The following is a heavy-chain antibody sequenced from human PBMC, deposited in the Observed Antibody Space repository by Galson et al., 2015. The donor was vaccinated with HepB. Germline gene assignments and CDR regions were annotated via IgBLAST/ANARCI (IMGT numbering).Heavy chain of an antibody. Sequence: PALVKPTQTLTLTCTLSGFSLSTSGVSVGWIRQPPGKDLEWLAFIHWDDDNDRRPSLRNRPSISTDNSKTQVVLTLTNIAPEDAATYYSVHRARYSSTWWSVHYFGSWGQGTLVTVAS. CDR1: GFSLSTSGVS. CDR2: IHWDDDN. V-gene: IGHV2-5*02. J-gene: IGHJ4*02. CDR3: VHRARYSSTWWSVHYFGS. D-gene: IGHD6-19*01.